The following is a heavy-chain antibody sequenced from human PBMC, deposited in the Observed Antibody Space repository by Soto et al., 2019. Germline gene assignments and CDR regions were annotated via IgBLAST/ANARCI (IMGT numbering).Heavy chain of an antibody. D-gene: IGHD2-2*02. V-gene: IGHV3-7*01. Sequence: QDGSEKYYVDSVKGRFTISRDNAKNSLYLQMNSLRAEDTAVYYCARAGRAIPYYMDVWGKGTTVTVSS. CDR3: ARAGRAIPYYMDV. J-gene: IGHJ6*03. CDR2: QDGSEK.